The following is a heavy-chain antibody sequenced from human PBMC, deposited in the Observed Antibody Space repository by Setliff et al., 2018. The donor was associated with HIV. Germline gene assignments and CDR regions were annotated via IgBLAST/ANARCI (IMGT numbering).Heavy chain of an antibody. D-gene: IGHD6-19*01. CDR3: VRGYRSAWNSWFDA. V-gene: IGHV1-69*05. Sequence: SVKVSCKASGGTFSSYVISWVRQAPGQGPEWMGGIIPMYGVTNYAQKFQGRVTITTDESTSTAYMELSSLRSEDTAVYYCVRGYRSAWNSWFDAWGQGTRVTVSS. J-gene: IGHJ5*02. CDR1: GGTFSSYV. CDR2: IIPMYGVT.